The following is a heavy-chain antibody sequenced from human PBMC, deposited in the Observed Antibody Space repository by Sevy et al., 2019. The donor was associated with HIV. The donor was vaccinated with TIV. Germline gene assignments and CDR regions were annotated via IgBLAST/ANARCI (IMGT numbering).Heavy chain of an antibody. V-gene: IGHV1-2*02. CDR3: ARGALTPKSNSSSWYGGAFDI. CDR2: INPNSGGT. Sequence: ASVKVSCKASGYTFTGYYMHWVRQAPGQGLEWMGWINPNSGGTNYAQKFQGRVTMTRDTSISTAYMGLRRLRSDDTAVYYCARGALTPKSNSSSWYGGAFDIWGQGTMVTVSS. D-gene: IGHD6-13*01. J-gene: IGHJ3*02. CDR1: GYTFTGYY.